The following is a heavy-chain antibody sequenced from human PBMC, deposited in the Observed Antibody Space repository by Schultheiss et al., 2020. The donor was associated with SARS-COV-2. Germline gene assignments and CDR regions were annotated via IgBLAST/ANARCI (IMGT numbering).Heavy chain of an antibody. J-gene: IGHJ4*02. CDR2: ISGSGGST. CDR1: GFTFSSYE. D-gene: IGHD3-10*01. Sequence: GGSLRLSCAASGFTFSSYEMNWVRQAPGKGLEWVSAISGSGGSTYYADSVKGRFTISRDNSKNTLYLQMNSLRAEDTAVYYCARDTPYYGSGSYYNVSHWGQGTLVTVSS. CDR3: ARDTPYYGSGSYYNVSH. V-gene: IGHV3-23*01.